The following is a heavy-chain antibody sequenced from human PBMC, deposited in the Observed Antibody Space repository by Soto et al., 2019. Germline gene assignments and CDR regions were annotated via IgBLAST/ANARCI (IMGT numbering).Heavy chain of an antibody. D-gene: IGHD1-26*01. CDR2: IYNSGST. CDR3: ARTDSGSYGDHFDF. CDR1: GGSISSYY. V-gene: IGHV4-59*01. Sequence: SETLSLTCTVSGGSISSYYWSWIRQPPGKGLEWIGYIYNSGSTNYNPSLKSRVTISVDTSKNQFSLKLSSVTAADTAVYYCARTDSGSYGDHFDFWGQGALVTVSS. J-gene: IGHJ4*02.